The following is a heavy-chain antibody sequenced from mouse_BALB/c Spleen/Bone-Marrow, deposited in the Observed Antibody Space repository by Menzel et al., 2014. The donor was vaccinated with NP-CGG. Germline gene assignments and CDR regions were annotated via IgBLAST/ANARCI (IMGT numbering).Heavy chain of an antibody. Sequence: EVHLVESGGGLVKSGGSLKLSCAASGFTFSNYGMSWVRQTPEKRLEWVATISGGGSYTFYSDSVKGRFTISRDNAKNNLYLQLSRLSSEDTAVYLCACDAYYDQTEVSFIYWGQGTLVTVSA. CDR2: ISGGGSYT. CDR1: GFTFSNYG. V-gene: IGHV5-9-2*01. D-gene: IGHD2-4*01. CDR3: ACDAYYDQTEVSFIY. J-gene: IGHJ3*01.